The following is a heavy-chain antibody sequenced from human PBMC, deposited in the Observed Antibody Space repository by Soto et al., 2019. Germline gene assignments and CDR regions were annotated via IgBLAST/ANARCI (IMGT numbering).Heavy chain of an antibody. CDR1: GFTFSSYW. CDR2: IKQDGSEK. V-gene: IGHV3-7*03. CDR3: ARAYYDILTGYYHDAFDI. D-gene: IGHD3-9*01. Sequence: GGSLRLSCAASGFTFSSYWMSWVRQAPGKGLEWVANIKQDGSEKYYVDSVKGRFTISRDNAKNSLYLQMNSLRAEDTAVYYCARAYYDILTGYYHDAFDIWGQGPIVTVSS. J-gene: IGHJ3*02.